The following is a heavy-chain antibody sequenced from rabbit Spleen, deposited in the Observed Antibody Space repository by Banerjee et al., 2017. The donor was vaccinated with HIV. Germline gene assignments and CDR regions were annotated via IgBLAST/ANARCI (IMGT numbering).Heavy chain of an antibody. V-gene: IGHV1S40*01. CDR2: IDAGSSDFT. D-gene: IGHD1-1*01. J-gene: IGHJ6*01. CDR1: GFSLFIYW. Sequence: QSLEESGGGLVKPGGTLTLTCKASGFSLFIYWMCWVRQAPGKGLEWIACIDAGSSDFTYFASWAKGRFTISKTSSTTVTLQMTSLTAADTATYFCARDTSSSFSSYGMDLCCPGTLVTVS. CDR3: ARDTSSSFSSYGMDL.